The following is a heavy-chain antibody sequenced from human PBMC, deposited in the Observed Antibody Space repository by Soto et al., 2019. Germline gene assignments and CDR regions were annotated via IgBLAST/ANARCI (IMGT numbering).Heavy chain of an antibody. CDR3: ARGDGIVATFLYGMDV. CDR2: ISYDGSNK. Sequence: QVQLVESGGGVVQPGRSLRLSCAASGFTFSSYAMHWVRQAPGKGLEWVAVISYDGSNKYYADSVKGRFTISRDNSKNTLYLQMNSLRAEDTAVYYCARGDGIVATFLYGMDVWGQGTTVTVSS. CDR1: GFTFSSYA. D-gene: IGHD5-12*01. J-gene: IGHJ6*02. V-gene: IGHV3-30-3*01.